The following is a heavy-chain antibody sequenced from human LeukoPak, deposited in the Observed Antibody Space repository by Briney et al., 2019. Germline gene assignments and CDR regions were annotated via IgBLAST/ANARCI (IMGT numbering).Heavy chain of an antibody. J-gene: IGHJ4*02. Sequence: GESLKISCKGSGYSFTSYWIGWVRQMPGKGLEWMGIIYPGDSDTRYSPSFQGQVTISADKSISTAYLQWSSLKASDTAMYYCARAYVLRYFDWSTTGGYYFDYWGQGTLVTVSS. D-gene: IGHD3-9*01. CDR1: GYSFTSYW. V-gene: IGHV5-51*01. CDR3: ARAYVLRYFDWSTTGGYYFDY. CDR2: IYPGDSDT.